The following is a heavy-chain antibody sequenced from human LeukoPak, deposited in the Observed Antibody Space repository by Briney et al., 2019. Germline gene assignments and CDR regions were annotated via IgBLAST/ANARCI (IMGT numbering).Heavy chain of an antibody. CDR2: IYPSGSTNYPSGTT. D-gene: IGHD1-1*01. V-gene: IGHV4-61*02. J-gene: IGHJ4*02. CDR3: ARGTGTTNFDY. CDR1: GGSVSSGSYY. Sequence: SETLSLTCTVSGGSVSSGSYYWSWIRQPAGKGLEWIGRIYPSGSTNYPSGTTHYNPSLKSRVTISVDTSKNQFSLKVDSVTAADAAVYFCARGTGTTNFDYWGQGTLVTVSS.